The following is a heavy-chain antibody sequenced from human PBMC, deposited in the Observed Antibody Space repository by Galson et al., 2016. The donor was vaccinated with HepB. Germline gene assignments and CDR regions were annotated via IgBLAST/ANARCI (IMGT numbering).Heavy chain of an antibody. J-gene: IGHJ4*02. D-gene: IGHD3-10*01. CDR3: ARDRGGGSGCYYNDYYFDY. Sequence: SLRLSCAASGFTFSSYAMHWVRQAPGKGLEWVAVISYDGRNKYYTDSVKGRLTISRDNSKNTLYLQMNSLRAEDTAVYYCARDRGGGSGCYYNDYYFDYWGQGTLVTVSS. CDR2: ISYDGRNK. CDR1: GFTFSSYA. V-gene: IGHV3-30*04.